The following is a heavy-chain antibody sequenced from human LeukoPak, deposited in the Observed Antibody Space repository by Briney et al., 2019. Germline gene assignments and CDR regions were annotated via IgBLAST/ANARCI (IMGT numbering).Heavy chain of an antibody. CDR2: IKQDGSEN. V-gene: IGHV3-7*03. CDR3: ARIAAACIDY. Sequence: GGSLTLSCAASGFTLSSYWMSWVRQAPGKGLEWVAYIKQDGSENYYLDSAKGRFTISRDNVKKKLYLEMNSLRAEYTAVYYCARIAAACIDYGGEGTLVTVSS. J-gene: IGHJ4*02. D-gene: IGHD6-13*01. CDR1: GFTLSSYW.